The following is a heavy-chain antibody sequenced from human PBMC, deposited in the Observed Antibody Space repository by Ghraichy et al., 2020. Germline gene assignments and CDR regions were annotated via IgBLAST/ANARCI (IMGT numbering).Heavy chain of an antibody. CDR1: GFTFSRFW. CDR2: IKQDGSER. CDR3: ARDGGSYSRYFDY. Sequence: GGSLRLSCAASGFTFSRFWMSWVRQAPGKGLEGVANIKQDGSERYYVDSVKGRFTISRDNAKNSLFLQMNSLRAEDTAVYYCARDGGSYSRYFDYWGQGTLVTVSS. D-gene: IGHD1-26*01. V-gene: IGHV3-7*01. J-gene: IGHJ4*02.